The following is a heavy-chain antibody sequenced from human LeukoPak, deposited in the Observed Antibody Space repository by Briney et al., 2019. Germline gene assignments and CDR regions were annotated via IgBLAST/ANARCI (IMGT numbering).Heavy chain of an antibody. CDR3: ARVDLKAAYFDY. V-gene: IGHV4-4*07. CDR1: GGSISSYY. D-gene: IGHD2-15*01. CDR2: IYTSGST. Sequence: SETLSLTCTVSGGSISSYYWSWIRQPAGKGLEWIGRIYTSGSTGYNPSLKSRVTMSVDTSKNQFSLKLSSVTAADTAVYYCARVDLKAAYFDYWGQGTLVTVSS. J-gene: IGHJ4*02.